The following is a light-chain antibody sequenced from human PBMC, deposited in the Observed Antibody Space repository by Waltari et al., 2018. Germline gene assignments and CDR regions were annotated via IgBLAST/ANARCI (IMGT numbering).Light chain of an antibody. J-gene: IGKJ1*01. CDR2: GAS. Sequence: EIVMTQSPATLSVSPGERATLSCRASQSVSSNLAWYQQKPGQAPRLLIYGASTRATGIPARFSGSGSGTESTLTISSLQSEDCAVYYCQQYNNWPRTFGQGTKVEIK. CDR3: QQYNNWPRT. CDR1: QSVSSN. V-gene: IGKV3-15*01.